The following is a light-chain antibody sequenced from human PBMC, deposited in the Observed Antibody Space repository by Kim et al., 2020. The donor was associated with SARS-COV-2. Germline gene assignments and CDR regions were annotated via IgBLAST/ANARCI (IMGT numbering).Light chain of an antibody. J-gene: IGKJ1*01. V-gene: IGKV1-39*01. CDR1: QTINSC. CDR2: AAS. CDR3: QQSFTTPRT. Sequence: DIQMTQSPSSLSASVGDRVTITCRASQTINSCLAWYQQKPGKAPKLLIYAASSLQTGVPSRFSGSGSGTDFTLTINSLQPEDFATYYCQQSFTTPRTFGQGTKVDIK.